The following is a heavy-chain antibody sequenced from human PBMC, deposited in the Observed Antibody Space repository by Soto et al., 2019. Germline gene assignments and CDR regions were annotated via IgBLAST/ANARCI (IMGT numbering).Heavy chain of an antibody. V-gene: IGHV3-30*03. CDR3: ARQVRGSPPHYYGMDV. CDR2: ISYDGSNI. Sequence: QVQLVESGGGVVQPGRSLRLSCAASGFTFSSYGMHWVRQGPGKGLEWVAFISYDGSNIYYADSVKGRFSISRDNSKNTLYFQMDSLRPEDTAVYYCARQVRGSPPHYYGMDVWGQGTTVTVSS. CDR1: GFTFSSYG. D-gene: IGHD2-15*01. J-gene: IGHJ6*02.